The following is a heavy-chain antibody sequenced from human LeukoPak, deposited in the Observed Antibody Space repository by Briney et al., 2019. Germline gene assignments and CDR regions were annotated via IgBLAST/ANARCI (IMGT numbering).Heavy chain of an antibody. D-gene: IGHD2-2*01. J-gene: IGHJ4*02. CDR1: GFTFSNYG. CDR3: ARDSCSSPSCFDY. Sequence: GRSLRLSCAASGFTFSNYGMHWVRQPPGQGLEWLTAIQYDGSKTYYAESVRGRITITRDDSKNTLYLQMNSLRAEDTAVYYCARDSCSSPSCFDYWGQGTLVTVSS. V-gene: IGHV3-33*01. CDR2: IQYDGSKT.